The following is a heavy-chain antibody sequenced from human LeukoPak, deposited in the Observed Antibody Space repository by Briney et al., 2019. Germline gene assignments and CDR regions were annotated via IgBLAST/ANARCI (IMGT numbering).Heavy chain of an antibody. J-gene: IGHJ4*02. CDR1: GYTFTSYA. CDR3: ATDLWFGELGKVY. CDR2: MNPNSGNT. V-gene: IGHV1-8*01. D-gene: IGHD3-10*01. Sequence: ASVKVSCKASGYTFTSYAINWVRQATGQGLEWMGWMNPNSGNTGYAQKIQGRVTMTEDTSTGTAYMELSSLRSEDTAVYYCATDLWFGELGKVYWGQGTLVTVSS.